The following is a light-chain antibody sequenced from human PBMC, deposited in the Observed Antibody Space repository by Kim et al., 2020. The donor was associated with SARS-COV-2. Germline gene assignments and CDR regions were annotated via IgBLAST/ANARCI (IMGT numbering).Light chain of an antibody. J-gene: IGLJ3*02. CDR3: ASWDDSLGGWV. CDR1: SSDIGSNT. Sequence: GQRFTISCSGRSSDIGSNTVNWYQQFPGTTPKLLIYSNTQRPSGVPDRFSGSKSGTSASLAITELQSEDEADYYCASWDDSLGGWVFGGGTQLTVL. V-gene: IGLV1-44*01. CDR2: SNT.